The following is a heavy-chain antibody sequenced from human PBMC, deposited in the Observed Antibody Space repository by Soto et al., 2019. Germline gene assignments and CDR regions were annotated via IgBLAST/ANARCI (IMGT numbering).Heavy chain of an antibody. CDR1: GFTFSSYA. D-gene: IGHD4-17*01. J-gene: IGHJ4*02. Sequence: VQLVESGGGVVQPGRSLRLSCAASGFTFSSYAMHWVRQAPGKGLEWVAVISYDGSNKYYADSVKGRFTISRDNSKNTLYLQMNSLRAEDTAVYYCASTGLYFDDYGPPGYWGQGTLVTVSS. CDR2: ISYDGSNK. CDR3: ASTGLYFDDYGPPGY. V-gene: IGHV3-30-3*01.